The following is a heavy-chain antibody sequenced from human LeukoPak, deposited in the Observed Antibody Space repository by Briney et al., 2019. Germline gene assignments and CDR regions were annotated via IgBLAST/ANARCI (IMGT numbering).Heavy chain of an antibody. Sequence: GGSLRLSCAASGFTFSSYGMHWVRQAPGKGLEWVAVISYDGSNKYYADSVKGRFTISRDNSKNTLYLQMNSLRVEDTAVYYCAKDQDQTYYDFWSGYLHYYYGMDVWGQGTTVTVSS. CDR3: AKDQDQTYYDFWSGYLHYYYGMDV. CDR1: GFTFSSYG. J-gene: IGHJ6*02. D-gene: IGHD3-3*01. CDR2: ISYDGSNK. V-gene: IGHV3-30*18.